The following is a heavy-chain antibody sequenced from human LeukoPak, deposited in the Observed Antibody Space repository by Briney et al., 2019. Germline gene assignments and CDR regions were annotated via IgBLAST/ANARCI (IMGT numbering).Heavy chain of an antibody. D-gene: IGHD1-26*01. CDR2: ISSSSSTI. J-gene: IGHJ4*02. Sequence: PGGSLRLSCAASGFTFSSYSMNWVRQAPGKGLEWVSYISSSSSTIYYADSVKGRFTISRDNAKNSLYLQMNSLRAEDTAVYYCASPRVGAIVYWGQGTLVTVSS. CDR1: GFTFSSYS. CDR3: ASPRVGAIVY. V-gene: IGHV3-48*01.